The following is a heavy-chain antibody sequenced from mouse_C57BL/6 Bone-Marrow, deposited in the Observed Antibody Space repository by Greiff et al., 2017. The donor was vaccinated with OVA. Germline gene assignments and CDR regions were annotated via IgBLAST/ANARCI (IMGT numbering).Heavy chain of an antibody. D-gene: IGHD2-3*01. J-gene: IGHJ3*01. CDR1: GYTFTSYW. V-gene: IGHV1-69*01. CDR2: IDPSDSYT. Sequence: QVQLQQPGAELVMPGASVKLSCKASGYTFTSYWMHWVKQRPGQGLEWIGEIDPSDSYTNYNQKFKGKSTLTVEKSSSTAYMQLSSLTSEDSAVYYCARGDGYYFAWFAYWGQGTLVTVSA. CDR3: ARGDGYYFAWFAY.